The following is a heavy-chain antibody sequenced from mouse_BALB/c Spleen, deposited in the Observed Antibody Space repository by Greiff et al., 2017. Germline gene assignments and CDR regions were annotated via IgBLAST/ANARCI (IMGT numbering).Heavy chain of an antibody. V-gene: IGHV5-6-3*01. CDR1: GFTFSSYG. CDR2: INSNGGST. Sequence: EVQGVESGGGLVQPGGSLKLSCAASGFTFSSYGMSWVRQTPDKRLELVATINSNGGSTYYPDSVKGRFTISRDNAKNTLYLQMSSLKSEDTAMYYCARDDGSSTDYWGQGTTLTVSS. J-gene: IGHJ2*01. CDR3: ARDDGSSTDY. D-gene: IGHD1-1*01.